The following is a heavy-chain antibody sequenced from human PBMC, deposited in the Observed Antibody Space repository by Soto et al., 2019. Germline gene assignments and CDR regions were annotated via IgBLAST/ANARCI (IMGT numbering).Heavy chain of an antibody. CDR1: GVTFSSYA. CDR2: VSGSGGST. V-gene: IGHV3-23*01. Sequence: EVQLLESGGGLVQPGGSLRLSCAASGVTFSSYAMSWLRQAPGKGLEWVSAVSGSGGSTYYADSVKGRFTISRDNPKNALYLQMTSLRAEDTAVYYCAKSHEFGVVILYYFDYWGQGTLVTVSS. J-gene: IGHJ4*02. CDR3: AKSHEFGVVILYYFDY. D-gene: IGHD3-3*01.